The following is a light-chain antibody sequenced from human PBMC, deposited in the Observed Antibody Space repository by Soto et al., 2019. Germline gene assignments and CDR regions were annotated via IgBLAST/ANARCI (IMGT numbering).Light chain of an antibody. CDR2: DAS. CDR1: QNINNY. V-gene: IGKV3-11*01. J-gene: IGKJ2*01. Sequence: EIVLTQSPATLSLSPGERATLSCRASQNINNYLAWYQQKPGQAPRLLIYDASIRATGIPARFSGSGAGTDFTLTISSIEPEDFAVYYCQQRSNWPMYTFGQGTKLEIK. CDR3: QQRSNWPMYT.